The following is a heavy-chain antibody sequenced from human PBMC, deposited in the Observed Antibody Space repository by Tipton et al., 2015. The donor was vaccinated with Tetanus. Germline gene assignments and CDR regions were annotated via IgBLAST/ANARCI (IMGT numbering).Heavy chain of an antibody. V-gene: IGHV3-30*18. J-gene: IGHJ4*01. CDR2: VTLDGRHT. CDR3: AKDWEMVALDY. D-gene: IGHD5-24*01. Sequence: SLRLSCATSGFTFSTYGMSWVRQAPGKGLEWVAIVTLDGRHTYYADSVKGRFTISKDNTKSTLYLQMNSLRAKDTAVYYCAKDWEMVALDYCRLGILVSVAS. CDR1: GFTFSTYG.